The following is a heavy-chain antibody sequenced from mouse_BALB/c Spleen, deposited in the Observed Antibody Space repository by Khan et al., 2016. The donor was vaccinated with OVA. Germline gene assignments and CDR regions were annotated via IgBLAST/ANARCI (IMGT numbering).Heavy chain of an antibody. CDR3: ARHRFTTPTAWYAN. D-gene: IGHD1-2*01. J-gene: IGHJ3*01. CDR1: GFTFSSYG. Sequence: EVELVESGGDLVKPGGSLNLSCEASGFTFSSYGMSWLRQTPDKRLEWVATISNGGSYTYFPDSVKGRLTISRDNAKNTLYLQMSSLKSEDTAMYYCARHRFTTPTAWYANWGQGTLGTVFA. V-gene: IGHV5-6*01. CDR2: ISNGGSYT.